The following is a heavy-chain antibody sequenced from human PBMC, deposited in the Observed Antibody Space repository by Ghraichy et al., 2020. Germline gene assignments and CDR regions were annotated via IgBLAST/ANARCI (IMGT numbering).Heavy chain of an antibody. V-gene: IGHV3-7*03. CDR2: IKDDGSEK. CDR3: ARPVTPDDAYDI. J-gene: IGHJ3*02. Sequence: GGCLRLSCAASGFMFSGYWMNWVRQAPGKGLEWVASIKDDGSEKYYLDSVKGRFTIFRDNAKKSLYLQMNSLRAEDTAIYYCARPVTPDDAYDIWGQGTMVTVSS. D-gene: IGHD2-15*01. CDR1: GFMFSGYW.